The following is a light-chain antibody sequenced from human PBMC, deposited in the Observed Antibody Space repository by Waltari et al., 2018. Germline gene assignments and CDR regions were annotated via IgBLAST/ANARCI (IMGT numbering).Light chain of an antibody. J-gene: IGKJ1*01. Sequence: DIQMTQSPSTLSASVGDRVTISCRAGQSISVYLNWYQQKHGEAPKLLIHGATTLENVVPTRLSGSGSGTDFTLTISTLQPEDFATYYCQQSFTTLWTFGQGTEVEIK. CDR1: QSISVY. V-gene: IGKV1-39*01. CDR3: QQSFTTLWT. CDR2: GAT.